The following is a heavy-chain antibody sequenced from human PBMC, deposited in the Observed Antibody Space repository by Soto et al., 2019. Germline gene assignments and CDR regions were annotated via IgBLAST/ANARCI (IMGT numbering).Heavy chain of an antibody. CDR2: IIPIFGTA. CDR3: AGGGNALVRNWFDQ. D-gene: IGHD6-13*01. Sequence: SVNFSGKASGGTFSSYAISWVRQAPGQGLEWMGGIIPIFGTANYAQKFQGRVTITADESTRTAYMELSSLRSEDTAVYYCAGGGNALVRNWFDQWGQGNQVT. CDR1: GGTFSSYA. J-gene: IGHJ5*02. V-gene: IGHV1-69*13.